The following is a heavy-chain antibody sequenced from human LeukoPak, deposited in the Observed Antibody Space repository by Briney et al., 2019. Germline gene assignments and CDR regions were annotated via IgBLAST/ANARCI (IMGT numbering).Heavy chain of an antibody. J-gene: IGHJ4*02. D-gene: IGHD3-22*01. CDR3: AKDRSSGYYIFDC. Sequence: PGRSLRLSCAASGFTFRSYSMHWVRQAPGKGLEWVAVVWYDGTNTYYAESVKGRFTISRYNSKNTLYLQMNSLRAEDTAVYYCAKDRSSGYYIFDCWGQGTLVTVSS. CDR1: GFTFRSYS. V-gene: IGHV3-33*06. CDR2: VWYDGTNT.